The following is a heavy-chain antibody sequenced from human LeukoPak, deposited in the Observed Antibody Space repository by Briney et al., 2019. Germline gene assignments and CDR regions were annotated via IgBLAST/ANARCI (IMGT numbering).Heavy chain of an antibody. CDR3: ARLLYDSSGYYFDY. D-gene: IGHD3-22*01. CDR2: ISAYNGNS. J-gene: IGHJ4*02. Sequence: ASVKVSCKVSGYTFTSYGISWVRQAPGQGLEWMGWISAYNGNSNYAQKLQGRVTMTTDTSTSTAYMELRSLRSDDTAVYYCARLLYDSSGYYFDYWDQGTLVTVSS. V-gene: IGHV1-18*01. CDR1: GYTFTSYG.